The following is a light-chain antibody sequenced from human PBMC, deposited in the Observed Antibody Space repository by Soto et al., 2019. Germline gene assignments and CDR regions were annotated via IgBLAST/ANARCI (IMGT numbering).Light chain of an antibody. J-gene: IGKJ1*01. CDR1: QNIRSR. Sequence: DFQMTQSPSTLSASVGDRVTITCRASQNIRSRLAWFQQKPGKAPKLLIYDASSLESGFPQRFSGSGSGTEFTITLSILQTDEFSTYDCQQYHSYWTFGQRTKVE. V-gene: IGKV1-5*01. CDR2: DAS. CDR3: QQYHSYWT.